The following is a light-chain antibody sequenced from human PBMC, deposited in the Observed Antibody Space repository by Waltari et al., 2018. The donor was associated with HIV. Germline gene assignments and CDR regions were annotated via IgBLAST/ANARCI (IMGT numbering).Light chain of an antibody. CDR1: SSDVGRSNY. CDR2: DVS. Sequence: QSALTQPASVSGSTGQSITLSCTGASSDVGRSNYVSWYQHHPGKAPKLIIYDVSNRPSGVSNRFSGSKSGTTASLTISGLQAEDEADYYCSSYTSSRTVVFGGGTKLTVL. V-gene: IGLV2-14*03. CDR3: SSYTSSRTVV. J-gene: IGLJ2*01.